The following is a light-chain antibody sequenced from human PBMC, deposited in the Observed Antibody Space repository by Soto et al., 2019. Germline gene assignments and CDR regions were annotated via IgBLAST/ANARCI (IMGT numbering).Light chain of an antibody. CDR3: QQYQNWYT. V-gene: IGKV1-5*01. CDR2: DAS. Sequence: DIQMTQSPSTLSASVGDRVTITCRASQSISSWLAWYQQKPGKAPKLLIYDASSLESGVPSRFSGSGSGTEFTLTISSLQSEDFAIYYCQQYQNWYTFGQGTKVDIK. CDR1: QSISSW. J-gene: IGKJ2*01.